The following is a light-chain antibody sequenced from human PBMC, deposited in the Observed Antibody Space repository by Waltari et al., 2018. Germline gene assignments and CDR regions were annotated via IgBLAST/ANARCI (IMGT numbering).Light chain of an antibody. CDR3: QVWHADIDPGV. CDR2: YDS. J-gene: IGLJ1*01. CDR1: NIGCYR. V-gene: IGLV3-21*04. Sequence: SYVLTQPPSVSVAPGETASITCGGDNIGCYRVHWYQQKPGQAPVLVIFYDSDRPSGIPARFSGSNSGNTATLTITSVEAGDEARYYCQVWHADIDPGVFGTGTEVTVL.